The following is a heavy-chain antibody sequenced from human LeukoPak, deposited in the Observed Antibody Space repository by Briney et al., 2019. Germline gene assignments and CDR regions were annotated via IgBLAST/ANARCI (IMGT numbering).Heavy chain of an antibody. CDR3: ARGLFLSGYLDAFDI. V-gene: IGHV3-53*01. CDR1: GFTVSNKY. CDR2: IYSDGRT. Sequence: GSLRLSCAASGFTVSNKYMTWVRQAPGKGLEWVSLIYSDGRTYYADSVKGRCTISRDNSKNTLYLQMNSLRVEDTAVYYCARGLFLSGYLDAFDIWGQGTVVTVSS. D-gene: IGHD3-22*01. J-gene: IGHJ3*02.